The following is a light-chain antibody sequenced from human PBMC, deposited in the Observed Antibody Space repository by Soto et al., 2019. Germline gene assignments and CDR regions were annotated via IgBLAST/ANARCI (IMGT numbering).Light chain of an antibody. Sequence: QSALTQPASVSGSPRQSITISCTGTSSDVGGYNYVSWYQQHPGKAPKLMIYEVSNRPSGVSNRFSGSKSGNTASLTISGLQAEDEADYYCSSYTSSSTPVFGTGTKVTVL. J-gene: IGLJ1*01. CDR3: SSYTSSSTPV. V-gene: IGLV2-14*01. CDR1: SSDVGGYNY. CDR2: EVS.